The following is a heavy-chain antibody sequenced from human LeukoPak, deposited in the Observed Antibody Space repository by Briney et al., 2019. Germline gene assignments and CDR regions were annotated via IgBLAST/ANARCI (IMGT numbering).Heavy chain of an antibody. CDR3: ARGIVGATYLDY. Sequence: ASVKVPCKASGYTFTSYAMNWVRQAPGQGLEWMGWISAYNGNTNYAQKLQGRVTMTTDTSTSTAYMELRSLRSDDTAVYYCARGIVGATYLDYWGQGTLVTVSS. D-gene: IGHD1-26*01. CDR1: GYTFTSYA. V-gene: IGHV1-18*01. J-gene: IGHJ4*02. CDR2: ISAYNGNT.